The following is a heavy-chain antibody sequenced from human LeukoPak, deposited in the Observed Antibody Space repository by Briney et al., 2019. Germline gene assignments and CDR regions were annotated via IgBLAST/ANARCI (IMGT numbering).Heavy chain of an antibody. Sequence: GGSLRLSCAASEFTFSSYWMSWVRQAPGKGLEWVASIKQDGSEKYYVDSVRGRVTISRDNAKNSLYLQMNSLRAEDTAVYYCARDDYGDYVQWFDPWGQGTLVTVSS. D-gene: IGHD4-17*01. CDR3: ARDDYGDYVQWFDP. J-gene: IGHJ5*02. CDR1: EFTFSSYW. CDR2: IKQDGSEK. V-gene: IGHV3-7*01.